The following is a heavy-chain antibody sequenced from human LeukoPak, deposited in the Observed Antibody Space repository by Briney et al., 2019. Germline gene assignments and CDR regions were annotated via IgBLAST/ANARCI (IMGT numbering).Heavy chain of an antibody. D-gene: IGHD3-16*01. Sequence: GGSLRLSCAASGFTLSSYGMSWVRQAPGKGLQWVSAISGDGKGRDYPDSVKGRFTISRDNSKNTLYLQMDNLRAEDTAVYYCAKDLGYDYVWGAGNSYDYWGAGDLVTASS. CDR3: AKDLGYDYVWGAGNSYDY. CDR1: GFTLSSYG. J-gene: IGHJ4*02. V-gene: IGHV3-23*01. CDR2: ISGDGKGR.